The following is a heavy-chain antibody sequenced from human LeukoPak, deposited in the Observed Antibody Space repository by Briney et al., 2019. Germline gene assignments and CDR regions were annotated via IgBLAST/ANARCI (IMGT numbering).Heavy chain of an antibody. V-gene: IGHV1-18*01. CDR3: ARVVITTSKHDAFDI. Sequence: ASVKVSCKASGYTFTNYGISWVRQAPAQGLEWMGWNSAYNGNTNYAENLQGRVTMTTDTSTSTAYMELGSLRSDDTAVYYCARVVITTSKHDAFDIWGQGTMVTVSS. J-gene: IGHJ3*02. CDR1: GYTFTNYG. CDR2: NSAYNGNT. D-gene: IGHD3-22*01.